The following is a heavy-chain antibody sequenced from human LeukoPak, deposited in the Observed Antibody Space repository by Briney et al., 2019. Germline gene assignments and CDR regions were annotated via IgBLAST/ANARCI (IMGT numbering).Heavy chain of an antibody. CDR1: GYTLTELS. CDR3: ATELGITMVRGVFFDY. V-gene: IGHV1-24*01. J-gene: IGHJ4*02. D-gene: IGHD3-10*01. CDR2: FDPEDGET. Sequence: SVKVSCKVSGYTLTELSMHWVRQAPGKGLEWMGGFDPEDGETIYAQKFQGRVTMTEDTSTDTAYMELSSLRSEDTAVYYCATELGITMVRGVFFDYWGQGTLVTVSS.